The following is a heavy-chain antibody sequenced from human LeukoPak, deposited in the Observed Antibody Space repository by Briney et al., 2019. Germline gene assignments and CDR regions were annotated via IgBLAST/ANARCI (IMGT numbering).Heavy chain of an antibody. J-gene: IGHJ4*02. D-gene: IGHD6-19*01. CDR3: ASSIAVAGTPPIY. V-gene: IGHV1-2*02. CDR2: INPNSGGT. CDR1: GYTFTGYY. Sequence: ASVKVSCKASGYTFTGYYMHWVRQAPGQGLEWMGWINPNSGGTNYAQKFQGRVTMTRDTSISTAYMELSRLRSDDTAVYYCASSIAVAGTPPIYWGQGTLVTVSS.